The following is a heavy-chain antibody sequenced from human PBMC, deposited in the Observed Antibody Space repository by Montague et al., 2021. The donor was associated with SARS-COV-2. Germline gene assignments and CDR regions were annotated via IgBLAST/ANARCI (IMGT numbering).Heavy chain of an antibody. Sequence: SETLSLTCTVSGDSISSGYFYWGWIRQPPGKGLEWVGTIHYSGITYYNPSLKSRVTISVDTSRNQFSLKLSSVTAPDTAIYYCARHLAISGPAAVSDYWGQGTLVTVSS. J-gene: IGHJ4*02. D-gene: IGHD2-2*01. CDR2: IHYSGIT. V-gene: IGHV4-39*01. CDR1: GDSISSGYFY. CDR3: ARHLAISGPAAVSDY.